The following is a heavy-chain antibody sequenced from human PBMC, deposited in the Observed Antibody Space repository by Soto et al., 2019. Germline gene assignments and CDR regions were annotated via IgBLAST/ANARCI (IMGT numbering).Heavy chain of an antibody. J-gene: IGHJ3*02. Sequence: QITLKESGPTLVKPTQTLTLTCTFSGFSLSTSGVGVGWIRQPPGKALEWLALIYWNDDKRYSPSLKSRLTNTKDTSKNQVALTMTNMDPVDTATYYCAHSSYSGSYPWAFDIWGQGTMVTVSS. D-gene: IGHD1-26*01. V-gene: IGHV2-5*01. CDR1: GFSLSTSGVG. CDR3: AHSSYSGSYPWAFDI. CDR2: IYWNDDK.